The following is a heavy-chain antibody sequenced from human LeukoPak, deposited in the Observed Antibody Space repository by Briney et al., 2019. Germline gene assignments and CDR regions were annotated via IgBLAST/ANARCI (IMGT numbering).Heavy chain of an antibody. CDR1: GFTFSSYA. CDR2: ISGSGGST. CDR3: ARRGVDSYYYYMDV. V-gene: IGHV3-23*01. Sequence: PGGPLRLSCAASGFTFSSYAMSWVRQAPGKGLEWVSAISGSGGSTYYADSVKGRFTISRDNAKNSLFLQMNNLTVEDTALYYCARRGVDSYYYYMDVWGKGTTVIVSS. J-gene: IGHJ6*03. D-gene: IGHD2-8*01.